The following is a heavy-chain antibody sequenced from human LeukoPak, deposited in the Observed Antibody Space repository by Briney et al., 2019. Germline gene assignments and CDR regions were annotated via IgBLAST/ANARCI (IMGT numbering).Heavy chain of an antibody. CDR1: GFTFSNAW. CDR3: SSSAAVTLLFY. V-gene: IGHV3-15*01. D-gene: IGHD2-15*01. CDR2: IQSKADGGTT. J-gene: IGHJ4*02. Sequence: GRSLRLSCAASGFTFSNAWMSWVRQAPGKGLEGVGRIQSKADGGTTDYAAPVKGRFTISRDDSKSTLYLQLNSLETEDTAVDYCSSSAAVTLLFYWGRGTLVTVSS.